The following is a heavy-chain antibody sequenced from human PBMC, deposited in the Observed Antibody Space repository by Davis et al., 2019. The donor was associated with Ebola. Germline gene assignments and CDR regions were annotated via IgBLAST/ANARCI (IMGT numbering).Heavy chain of an antibody. CDR3: ARVQYGSGSYPIFFLDQ. CDR2: ISSSSNYI. D-gene: IGHD3-10*01. V-gene: IGHV3-21*04. CDR1: GFTFSSNS. Sequence: GESLKISCAASGFTFSSNSMNWVRQAPGKGLEWVSFISSSSNYIYYADSVKGRFTISRDNAKNSLYLEMNRLRAADTAVYYCARVQYGSGSYPIFFLDQWGQGTVVTVSS. J-gene: IGHJ1*01.